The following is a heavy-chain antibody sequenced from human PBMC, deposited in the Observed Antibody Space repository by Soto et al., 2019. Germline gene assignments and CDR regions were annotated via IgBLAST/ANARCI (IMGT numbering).Heavy chain of an antibody. Sequence: GGSLRLSCAASGFTFSSYAMSWVRQAPGKGLEWVSAISGSGGSTYYADSVKGRFTISRDNSKNTLYLQMNSLRAEDTAVYYCAKDGYVWFGKSNWFDPWGQGTLVTV. CDR2: ISGSGGST. CDR1: GFTFSSYA. D-gene: IGHD3-10*01. V-gene: IGHV3-23*01. CDR3: AKDGYVWFGKSNWFDP. J-gene: IGHJ5*02.